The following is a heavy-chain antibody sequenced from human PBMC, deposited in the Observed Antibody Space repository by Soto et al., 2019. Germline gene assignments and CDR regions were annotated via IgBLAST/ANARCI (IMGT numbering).Heavy chain of an antibody. J-gene: IGHJ6*02. CDR3: TRDPSSSWYSGYPPHYGRDD. D-gene: IGHD6-13*01. CDR2: INYNSGVT. CDR1: RYTFTGYY. Sequence: ASVKISCKASRYTFTGYYIQRVRQAPGPELERIVWINYNSGVTNYAQKFQGRVTMSRHMSRSTAYMELSRLRSDDTADYYCTRDPSSSWYSGYPPHYGRDDWGQGTTVTVSS. V-gene: IGHV1-2*02.